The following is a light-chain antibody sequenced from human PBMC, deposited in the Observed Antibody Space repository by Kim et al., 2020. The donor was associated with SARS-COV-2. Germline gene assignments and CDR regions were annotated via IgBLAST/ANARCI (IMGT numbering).Light chain of an antibody. J-gene: IGKJ2*03. CDR1: QDMDRR. V-gene: IGKV1-33*01. CDR3: QYYDNKPLYG. CDR2: AAS. Sequence: SVGDRVTITCQASQDMDRRLNWYQHIPGKDPKLLILAASISDTGALSRFSGSGVGTKFTLTITNLQPDDIATYYCQYYDNKPLYGFGQGTKVDIK.